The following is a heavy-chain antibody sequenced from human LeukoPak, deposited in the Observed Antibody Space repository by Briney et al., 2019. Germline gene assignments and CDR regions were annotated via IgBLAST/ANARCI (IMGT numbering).Heavy chain of an antibody. CDR3: AREDGYKRFDY. Sequence: SQTLPLTCTVSGGSTSSGDYYWSWIRQPPGKGLEWIGYIYYSGSTYYNPSLKSRVTISVDTSKNLFSLKLSSVTAADTAVYYCAREDGYKRFDYWGQGTLVTVSS. D-gene: IGHD5-24*01. CDR2: IYYSGST. J-gene: IGHJ4*02. CDR1: GGSTSSGDYY. V-gene: IGHV4-30-4*01.